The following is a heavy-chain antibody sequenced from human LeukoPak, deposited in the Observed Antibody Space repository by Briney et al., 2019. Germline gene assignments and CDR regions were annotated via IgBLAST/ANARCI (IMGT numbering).Heavy chain of an antibody. CDR3: ARVVKSPGYSSSWYSY. CDR1: GYTFTGYY. D-gene: IGHD6-13*01. J-gene: IGHJ4*02. Sequence: ASVKVSCKASGYTFTGYYMHWVRQAPGQGLEWMGWINPNSGGTNYAQKFQGRVTMTRDTSISTAYMELSRLRSDDTAVYYCARVVKSPGYSSSWYSYWGQGTLVTVSS. CDR2: INPNSGGT. V-gene: IGHV1-2*02.